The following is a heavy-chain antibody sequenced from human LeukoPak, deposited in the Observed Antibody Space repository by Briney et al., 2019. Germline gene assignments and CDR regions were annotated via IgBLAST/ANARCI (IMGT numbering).Heavy chain of an antibody. CDR1: GYTFTGYY. V-gene: IGHV1-69*06. CDR3: ARRGDFDAFDI. CDR2: IIPIFGTA. D-gene: IGHD3-10*01. J-gene: IGHJ3*02. Sequence: ASVKVSCKASGYTFTGYYMHWVRQAPGQGLEWMGGIIPIFGTANYAQKFQGRVTITADKSTSTAYMELSSLRSEDTAVYYCARRGDFDAFDIWGQGTLVTVSS.